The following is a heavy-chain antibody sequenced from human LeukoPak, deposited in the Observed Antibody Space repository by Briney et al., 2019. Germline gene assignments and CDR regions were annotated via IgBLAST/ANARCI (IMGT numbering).Heavy chain of an antibody. CDR3: ARDLMDVRGVITPENYFDY. D-gene: IGHD3-10*02. J-gene: IGHJ4*02. V-gene: IGHV1-2*02. CDR1: GYIFTGYY. Sequence: ASVKVSCKASGYIFTGYYMHWVRQAPRQGLEWMGWINPNSGGTNYAQKFQGRVTMTRGTSISTAYMELSRLRSDDTAVYYCARDLMDVRGVITPENYFDYWGQGTLVTVSS. CDR2: INPNSGGT.